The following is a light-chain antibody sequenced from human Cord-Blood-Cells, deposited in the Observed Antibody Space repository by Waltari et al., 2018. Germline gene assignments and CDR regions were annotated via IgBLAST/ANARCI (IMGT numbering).Light chain of an antibody. CDR2: AAS. CDR1: QRISSY. CDR3: QQSYSTPYS. V-gene: IGKV1-39*01. J-gene: IGKJ2*03. Sequence: DIQMNQSPPCLYASVGDRVTITCRASQRISSYLNWYQQKPGKAPKLLIYAASSLQSGVPSRFSGSGSGTDFTLTISSLQPEDFATYYCQQSYSTPYSFGQGTKLEIK.